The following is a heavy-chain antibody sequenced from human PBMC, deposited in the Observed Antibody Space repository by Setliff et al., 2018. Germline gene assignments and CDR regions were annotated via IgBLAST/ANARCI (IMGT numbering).Heavy chain of an antibody. CDR2: IYYTGST. V-gene: IGHV4-39*07. CDR3: ARDMGQPYYFES. Sequence: SETLSLTCTVSGGSISSSSHYWGWIRQPPGKGLEWIGSIYYTGSTYYNPSLKSRVTMXXXTSKRQFXLKLGSATAADTAVYYCARDMGQPYYFESWGLGTLVTVSS. CDR1: GGSISSSSHY. D-gene: IGHD1-1*01. J-gene: IGHJ4*02.